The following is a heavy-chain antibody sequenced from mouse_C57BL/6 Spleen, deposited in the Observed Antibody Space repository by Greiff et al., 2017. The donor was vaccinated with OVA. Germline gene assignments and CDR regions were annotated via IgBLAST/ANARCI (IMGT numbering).Heavy chain of an antibody. Sequence: DVKLVESGVGLVKPGGSLKLSCAASGFTFSSYAMSWVRQTPEKRLEWVAYISSGGDYIYYADTVKGRFTFSRDNARNTLYLQMSSRKSEDTAMYYCTRGYYYRDWFSYWGQGTLVTVSA. V-gene: IGHV5-9-1*02. CDR1: GFTFSSYA. D-gene: IGHD1-1*01. J-gene: IGHJ3*01. CDR2: ISSGGDYI. CDR3: TRGYYYRDWFSY.